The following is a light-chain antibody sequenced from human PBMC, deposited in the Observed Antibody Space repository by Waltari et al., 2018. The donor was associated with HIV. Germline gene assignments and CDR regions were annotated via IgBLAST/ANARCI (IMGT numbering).Light chain of an antibody. V-gene: IGLV2-14*01. CDR3: TAYTLNAVLF. J-gene: IGLJ2*01. Sequence: QSALTQPASVSGSPGQSITISCTGTASDTGVYNFVSWYQQSPDKAPKLLLYEAKHRTTGVSHRFSGSKSGNTASLLISGLQEEDEAIYHCTAYTLNAVLFFGGGTKVTVL. CDR2: EAK. CDR1: ASDTGVYNF.